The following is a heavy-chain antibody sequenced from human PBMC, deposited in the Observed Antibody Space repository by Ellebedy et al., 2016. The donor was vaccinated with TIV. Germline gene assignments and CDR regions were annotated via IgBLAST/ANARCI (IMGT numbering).Heavy chain of an antibody. D-gene: IGHD1-20*01. CDR3: ARAGLTGTTARNFDY. CDR1: GYTFTSYG. CDR2: ISAYNGNT. V-gene: IGHV1-18*04. J-gene: IGHJ4*02. Sequence: ASVKVSCKASGYTFTSYGISWVRQAPEQGLEWMGWISAYNGNTNYAQKLQGRVTMTTDTSTSTAYMELRSLRSDDTAVYYCARAGLTGTTARNFDYWGQGTLVTVSS.